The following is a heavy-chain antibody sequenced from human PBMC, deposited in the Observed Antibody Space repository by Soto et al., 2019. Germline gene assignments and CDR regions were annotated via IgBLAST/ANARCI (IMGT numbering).Heavy chain of an antibody. J-gene: IGHJ6*02. D-gene: IGHD1-1*01. V-gene: IGHV3-48*02. CDR2: ISSGSTTI. CDR3: ARVRRNDASDYYGMDV. CDR1: GFSFSTST. Sequence: GGSLRLSCAASGFSFSTSTMNWVRQAPGKGLEWVSYISSGSTTIYYADSVKGRFTISRDNGKNSLYLQMNSLRDEDTAVYYGARVRRNDASDYYGMDVWGQGTTVTVSS.